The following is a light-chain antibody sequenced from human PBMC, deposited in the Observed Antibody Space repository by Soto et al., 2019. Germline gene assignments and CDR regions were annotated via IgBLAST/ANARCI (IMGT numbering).Light chain of an antibody. J-gene: IGKJ2*01. V-gene: IGKV3-15*01. CDR2: GAS. CDR1: QSVSSN. CDR3: QQDNNGPPYT. Sequence: EIVMTQSPATLSVSPGERATLSCKASQSVSSNLAWYQQKPGQAPRLLIYGASTRATGIPARFTGSGSGTEFTLTISSLQSEDFALYCCQQDNNGPPYTFGQGTKLEIK.